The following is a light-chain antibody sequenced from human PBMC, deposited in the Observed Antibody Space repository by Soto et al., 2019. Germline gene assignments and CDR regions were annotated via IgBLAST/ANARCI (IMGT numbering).Light chain of an antibody. CDR3: QQYSGYPHT. CDR2: KAS. V-gene: IGKV1-5*03. J-gene: IGKJ2*01. Sequence: DIQMTQSPSTLSASVGDRVTITCRASQSISTWLAWYQQKPGKAPKLLIYKASSLRNGVPSRFSGSGSGTEFTLTISSLQPDDFASYYCQQYSGYPHTFGQGTKLEIK. CDR1: QSISTW.